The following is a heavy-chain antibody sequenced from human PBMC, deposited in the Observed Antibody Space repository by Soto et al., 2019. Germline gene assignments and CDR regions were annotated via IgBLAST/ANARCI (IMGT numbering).Heavy chain of an antibody. J-gene: IGHJ6*02. V-gene: IGHV4-31*03. CDR2: IYYSGST. CDR1: GGSIRSGCYY. D-gene: IGHD5-18*01. CDR3: QRDRLMATAGTASHYFGLDV. Sequence: PSETLSLTCTVSGGSIRSGCYYWSWVRQSPRRGLEWIGNIYYSGSTYYNPSLKSRLTISVDTSKNQFSLNLSSVTAADTAVYYFQRDRLMATAGTASHYFGLDVWGQGTTLTVSS.